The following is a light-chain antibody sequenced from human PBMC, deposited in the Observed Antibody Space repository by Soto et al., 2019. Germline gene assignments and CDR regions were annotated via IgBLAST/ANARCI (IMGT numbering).Light chain of an antibody. CDR3: MQALQTPPT. V-gene: IGKV2-28*01. CDR2: LGS. J-gene: IGKJ1*01. CDR1: QSLLQSNGYNY. Sequence: DIVMTQSPLSLPVTPGEPASISCRSSQSLLQSNGYNYLDWYLQKPGQSPQVLIYLGSYRASGAPERFSGSGSGTDFTLKISRVEAEDVGVYYCMQALQTPPTFGQGTRVDI.